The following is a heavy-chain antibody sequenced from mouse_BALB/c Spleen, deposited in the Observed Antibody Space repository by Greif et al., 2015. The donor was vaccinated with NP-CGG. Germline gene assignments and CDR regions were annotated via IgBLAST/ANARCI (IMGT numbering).Heavy chain of an antibody. CDR3: ARKGLTGAFDY. CDR1: GYTFTSYW. J-gene: IGHJ2*01. V-gene: IGHV1-7*01. Sequence: VQLQQSGDELAKPGASVKMSCKASGYTFTSYWMHWVKQRPGQGLEWIGYINPSTGYTEYNQKFKDKPTLTADKSSSAAYIQRSSLTSAGSLVYYCARKGLTGAFDYRGPGTPLIASP. D-gene: IGHD4-1*01. CDR2: INPSTGYT.